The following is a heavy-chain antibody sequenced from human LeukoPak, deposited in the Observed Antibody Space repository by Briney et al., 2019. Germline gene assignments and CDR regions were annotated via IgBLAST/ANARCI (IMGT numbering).Heavy chain of an antibody. CDR2: ISAYNGNT. CDR1: GYTFSIYG. CDR3: ARGPGRYYYMDV. J-gene: IGHJ6*03. Sequence: RASVRVSCKASGYTFSIYGFSWVRQAPGQGLEWMGWISAYNGNTNYAQKLQGRVTMTTDTSTSTAYMELRSLRSDDTAVYYCARGPGRYYYMDVWGKGTTATVSS. V-gene: IGHV1-18*01.